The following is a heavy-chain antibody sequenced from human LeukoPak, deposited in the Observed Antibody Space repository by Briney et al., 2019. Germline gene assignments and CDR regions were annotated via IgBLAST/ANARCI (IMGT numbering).Heavy chain of an antibody. V-gene: IGHV5-51*01. CDR3: ARQNDFRLDY. D-gene: IGHD3-3*01. CDR2: IYPGDSDT. Sequence: GESLKISCRGSGYTFSSYWIGWVRQMPGKGLEWMGIIYPGDSDTRYSPSLQGQVTISVDTSIGTAYLQWSSLKASDTAIYYCARQNDFRLDYWGQGTLVTVSP. J-gene: IGHJ4*02. CDR1: GYTFSSYW.